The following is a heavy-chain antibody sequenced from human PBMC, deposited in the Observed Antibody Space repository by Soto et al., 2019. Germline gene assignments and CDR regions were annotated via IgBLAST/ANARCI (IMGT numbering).Heavy chain of an antibody. J-gene: IGHJ6*02. V-gene: IGHV3-30-3*01. CDR3: ARGVIPRREYYSGMDV. CDR1: GFSFSSYA. D-gene: IGHD1-26*01. CDR2: ISYDGSNK. Sequence: QVQLVESGGGVVQPGRSLRLSCAASGFSFSSYAMHCVRQAPGKGLEWVAVISYDGSNKYYADSVKGRFNISRDNSKNTLYLQMSSLRTEDTAVYYCARGVIPRREYYSGMDVWGQGTTVTVSS.